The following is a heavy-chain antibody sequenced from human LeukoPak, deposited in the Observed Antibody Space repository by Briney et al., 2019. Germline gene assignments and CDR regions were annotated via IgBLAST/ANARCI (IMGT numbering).Heavy chain of an antibody. CDR2: IFHSGNT. V-gene: IGHV4-59*01. Sequence: PSETLSLTCNVSGDSITDFYCGWIRQPPGKGLGWIGFIFHSGNTNNNPSLASRVTLSLDTSKTQLSLRLTSVTAADTAFYYGAGEQGIAAAGALEYWGQGILVTVSS. J-gene: IGHJ4*02. CDR3: AGEQGIAAAGALEY. D-gene: IGHD6-13*01. CDR1: GDSITDFY.